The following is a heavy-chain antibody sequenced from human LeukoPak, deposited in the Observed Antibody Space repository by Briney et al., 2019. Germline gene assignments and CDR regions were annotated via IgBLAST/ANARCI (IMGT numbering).Heavy chain of an antibody. CDR2: ISSSGSTI. V-gene: IGHV3-11*01. CDR1: GFTFSDYY. CDR3: ARVARIVGATSLDY. D-gene: IGHD1-26*01. Sequence: KPGGSLRLSCAASGFTFSDYYMSWIRQAPGKGLEWASYISSSGSTIYYADSVKGRFTISRDSAKNSLYLQMNSLRAEDTAVYYCARVARIVGATSLDYWGQGTLVTVSS. J-gene: IGHJ4*02.